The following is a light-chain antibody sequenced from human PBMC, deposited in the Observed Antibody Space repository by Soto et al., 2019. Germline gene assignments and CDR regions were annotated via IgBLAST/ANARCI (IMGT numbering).Light chain of an antibody. Sequence: QSALTQPASVSGSPGQSITISCTGTSSDVGSYKFVSWYQQHPGKAPKLMIYEGSKRPSGVSDRFSGSKSGNTASLTITGLQAEDEADYYCFLYAGSSTPHIFGTGSKVTGL. CDR1: SSDVGSYKF. J-gene: IGLJ1*01. CDR2: EGS. CDR3: FLYAGSSTPHI. V-gene: IGLV2-23*01.